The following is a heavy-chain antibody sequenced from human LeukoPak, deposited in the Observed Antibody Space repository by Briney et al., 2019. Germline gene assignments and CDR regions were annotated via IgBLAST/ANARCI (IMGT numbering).Heavy chain of an antibody. V-gene: IGHV3-7*01. Sequence: PGGSLRLSCAASGFTFSSYWMSWVRQAPGKGLEWVANIKQDGSEKYYVDSVKGRFTISRDNAKNSLYLQMNSLRAEDTAVYYCARVGGMTTVTTLSYFDYWGQGTLVIVSS. D-gene: IGHD4-11*01. CDR2: IKQDGSEK. CDR3: ARVGGMTTVTTLSYFDY. CDR1: GFTFSSYW. J-gene: IGHJ4*02.